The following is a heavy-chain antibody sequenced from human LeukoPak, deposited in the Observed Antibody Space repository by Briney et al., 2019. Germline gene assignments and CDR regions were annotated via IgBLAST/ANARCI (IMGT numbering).Heavy chain of an antibody. CDR1: GYTFTSYD. V-gene: IGHV1-8*01. J-gene: IGHJ2*01. CDR3: TRNLANTGNFDL. CDR2: MNPNNGNT. Sequence: ASVTVSCKASGYTFTSYDINWVRQAPGQGVEWMGWMNPNNGNTGYAQRFQGRVTLTRDTSISTAYMELSSLTSEDTAVYYCTRNLANTGNFDLWGRGTLVTVSS. D-gene: IGHD3-10*01.